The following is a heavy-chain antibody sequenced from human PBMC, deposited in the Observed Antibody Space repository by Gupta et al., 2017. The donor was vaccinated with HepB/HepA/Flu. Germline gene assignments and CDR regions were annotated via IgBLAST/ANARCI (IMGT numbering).Heavy chain of an antibody. CDR1: GFTFSSYA. Sequence: EVQLLESGGGLVQPGGSLRLSCAASGFTFSSYALSWVRQAPGTGLEWVSAISGSGGSTYYADSVKGRFTISRDNSKNTLYLQMNSLRAEDTAVYYCAAKGLGDNLDTRHYYYYYYMDVWGKGTTVTVSS. D-gene: IGHD1-1*01. CDR2: ISGSGGST. V-gene: IGHV3-23*01. J-gene: IGHJ6*03. CDR3: AAKGLGDNLDTRHYYYYYYMDV.